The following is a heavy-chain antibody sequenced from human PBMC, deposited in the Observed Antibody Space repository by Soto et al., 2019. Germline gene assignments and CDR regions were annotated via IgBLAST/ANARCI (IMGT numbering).Heavy chain of an antibody. CDR1: GYTFTSYA. CDR2: INAGNGNT. V-gene: IGHV1-3*01. Sequence: ASVKVSCKASGYTFTSYAMHWVRQAPGQRLEWMGWINAGNGNTKYSQKFQGRVTITRDTSASTAYMELSSLRSEDTAVYYCARDPVSSSSYDVWFDPWGQGTLVTVSS. D-gene: IGHD6-6*01. J-gene: IGHJ5*02. CDR3: ARDPVSSSSYDVWFDP.